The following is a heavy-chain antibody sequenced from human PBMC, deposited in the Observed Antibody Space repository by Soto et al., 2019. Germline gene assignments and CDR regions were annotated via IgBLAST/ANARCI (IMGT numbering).Heavy chain of an antibody. CDR3: ARDRSCSGGSCYVFYYYYGMDV. CDR1: GFTFSSYA. J-gene: IGHJ6*02. D-gene: IGHD2-15*01. Sequence: GGSLRLSCAASGFTFSSYAMHWVRQVPGKGLEWVAVISYDGSNKYYADSVKVRFTISRDNSKNTLYLQMNSLRAEDTAVYYCARDRSCSGGSCYVFYYYYGMDVWGQGTTVTVSS. CDR2: ISYDGSNK. V-gene: IGHV3-30-3*01.